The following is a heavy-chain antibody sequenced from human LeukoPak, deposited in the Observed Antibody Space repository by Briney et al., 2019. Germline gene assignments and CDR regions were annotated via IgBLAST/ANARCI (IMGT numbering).Heavy chain of an antibody. J-gene: IGHJ4*02. Sequence: SETLSLTCTVSGDSIDSYYWNWIRQPPGKGLEWIGYGHYSGSTFYNPSLNSRVTLSVDTSKNQFSLKLRSVTAADTAVYYCAKGSSGYSYGGTHWGQGTLVTVSS. D-gene: IGHD5-18*01. CDR1: GDSIDSYY. CDR3: AKGSSGYSYGGTH. V-gene: IGHV4-59*01. CDR2: GHYSGST.